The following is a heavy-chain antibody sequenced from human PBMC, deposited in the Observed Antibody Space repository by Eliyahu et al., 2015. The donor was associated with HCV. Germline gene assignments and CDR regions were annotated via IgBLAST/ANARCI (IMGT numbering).Heavy chain of an antibody. D-gene: IGHD3-3*01. CDR1: GFTFSSXA. CDR2: ISGSGGST. J-gene: IGHJ6*03. Sequence: EVQLLESGGGLVQPGGSLXLSCAASGFTFSSXAXXWVRQXPGKGLEWVSXISGSGGSTYYADSVKGRFTISRDNSKNTLYLQMNSLRAEDTAVYYCAKDTSYDFWSGNYYYYYMDVWGKGTTVTVSS. CDR3: AKDTSYDFWSGNYYYYYMDV. V-gene: IGHV3-23*01.